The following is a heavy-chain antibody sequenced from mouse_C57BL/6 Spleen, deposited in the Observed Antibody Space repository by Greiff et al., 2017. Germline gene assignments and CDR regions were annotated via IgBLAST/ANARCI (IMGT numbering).Heavy chain of an antibody. CDR2: ISSGGSYT. V-gene: IGHV5-6*01. Sequence: EVMLVESGGDLVKPGGSLKLSCAASGFTFRSYGMSWVRQTPDKRLAWVATISSGGSYTYYPDSVKGRFTISRDNAKNTLYLQMSSLKSEDTAMYDCARQGESSYWYFEVWGTGTTVTVSS. CDR1: GFTFRSYG. CDR3: ARQGESSYWYFEV. J-gene: IGHJ1*03.